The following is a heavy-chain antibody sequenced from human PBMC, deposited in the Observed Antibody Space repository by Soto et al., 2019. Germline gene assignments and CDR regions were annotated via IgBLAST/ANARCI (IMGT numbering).Heavy chain of an antibody. D-gene: IGHD6-19*01. CDR3: TKIGGSSGWQYGVEV. J-gene: IGHJ6*02. V-gene: IGHV3-72*01. Sequence: EVQLVESGGGLVQPGGSLRLSCAAPGFSFSDCYMDWVRQAPGKGLEWVGRTRNKANSYTTEYAASVKGRFTLSRDESKISLYLQMNGLKTEDTAMYYCTKIGGSSGWQYGVEVWGQGTAVTVSS. CDR2: TRNKANSYTT. CDR1: GFSFSDCY.